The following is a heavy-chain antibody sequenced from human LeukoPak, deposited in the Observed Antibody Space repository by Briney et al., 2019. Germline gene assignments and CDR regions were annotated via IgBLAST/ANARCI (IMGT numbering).Heavy chain of an antibody. CDR1: GYSLTSYW. J-gene: IGHJ3*02. CDR2: IYSGDSDT. V-gene: IGHV5-51*01. CDR3: ARREYGSSGYRDAFDI. Sequence: GESLKISCMGSGYSLTSYWIGWVRQMPGKGLGWMGIIYSGDSDTRYSPSFQGQVTLSADKSIRTAYLPGCSLKTPDTAMYYCARREYGSSGYRDAFDIWGQRTMVTVSS. D-gene: IGHD3-22*01.